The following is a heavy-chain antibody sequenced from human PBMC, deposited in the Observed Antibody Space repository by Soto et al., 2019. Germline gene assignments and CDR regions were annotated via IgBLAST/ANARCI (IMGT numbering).Heavy chain of an antibody. CDR2: ISGSGGST. CDR3: ATNYDFWSGYPRDKYGMDV. J-gene: IGHJ6*02. CDR1: GFTFSSYA. V-gene: IGHV3-23*01. D-gene: IGHD3-3*01. Sequence: GGSLRLSCAASGFTFSSYAMSWVRRAPGKGLEWVSAISGSGGSTYYADSVKGRFTISRDNSKNTLYLQMNSLRAEDTAVYYCATNYDFWSGYPRDKYGMDVWGQGTTVTVSS.